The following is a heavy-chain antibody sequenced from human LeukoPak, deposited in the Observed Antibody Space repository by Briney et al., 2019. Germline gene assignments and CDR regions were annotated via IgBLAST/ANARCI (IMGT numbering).Heavy chain of an antibody. CDR3: AKNKAVTMVRGVMYYFDY. V-gene: IGHV3-23*01. CDR1: GFTFGSYA. J-gene: IGHJ4*02. D-gene: IGHD3-10*01. Sequence: GGSLRLSCAASGFTFGSYAMSWVRQAPGKGLEWVSAISGSGGSTYYADSVKGRFTISRDNSKNTLYLQMNSLRAEDTAVYYCAKNKAVTMVRGVMYYFDYWGQGTLVTVSS. CDR2: ISGSGGST.